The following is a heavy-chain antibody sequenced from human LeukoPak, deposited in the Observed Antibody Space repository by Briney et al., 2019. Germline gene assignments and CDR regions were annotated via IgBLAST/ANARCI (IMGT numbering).Heavy chain of an antibody. CDR3: ARHGDSSSWYRGRFSTPFDP. Sequence: GASLQISCKASGSSFTTYWIGWVRQMPGKGLEWMGIIYPGDSDTKYSPSFQGQVTISADKSTNTAHLQWSSLKASDTAMYYCARHGDSSSWYRGRFSTPFDPWGQGTLVTVSS. CDR2: IYPGDSDT. D-gene: IGHD6-13*01. V-gene: IGHV5-51*01. CDR1: GSSFTTYW. J-gene: IGHJ5*02.